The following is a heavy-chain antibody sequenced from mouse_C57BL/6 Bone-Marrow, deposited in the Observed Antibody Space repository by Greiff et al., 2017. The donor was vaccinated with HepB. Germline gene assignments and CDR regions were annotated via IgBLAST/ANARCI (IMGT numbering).Heavy chain of an antibody. V-gene: IGHV5-12*01. CDR3: ARHVTTVPYYFDY. J-gene: IGHJ2*01. D-gene: IGHD1-1*01. CDR1: GFTFSDYY. CDR2: ISNGGGST. Sequence: VQLKESGGGLVQPGGSLKLSCAASGFTFSDYYMYWVRQTPEKRLEWVAYISNGGGSTYYPDTVKGRFTISRDNAKNTLYLQMSRLKSEDTAMYYCARHVTTVPYYFDYWGQGTTLTVSS.